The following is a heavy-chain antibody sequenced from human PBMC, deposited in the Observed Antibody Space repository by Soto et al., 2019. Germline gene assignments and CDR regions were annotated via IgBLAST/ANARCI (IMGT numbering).Heavy chain of an antibody. Sequence: QVQLQESGPGLVKPSGTLSLTCAVSSGSISSSNWWSWVRQPPGKGLEWIGEIYHSGSTNYNPSPQSRVTISVDKSKNQFSLKLSSVTAADTAVYYCARRDPSRYCSSTSCFGKRGGYFDYWGQGTLVTVSS. CDR1: SGSISSSNW. J-gene: IGHJ4*02. CDR2: IYHSGST. D-gene: IGHD2-2*01. CDR3: ARRDPSRYCSSTSCFGKRGGYFDY. V-gene: IGHV4-4*02.